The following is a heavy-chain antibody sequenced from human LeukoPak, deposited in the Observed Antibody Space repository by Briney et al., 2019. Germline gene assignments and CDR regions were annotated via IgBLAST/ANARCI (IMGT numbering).Heavy chain of an antibody. CDR1: GYTLTELS. J-gene: IGHJ4*02. CDR3: ATEERYNSWKKRDVY. Sequence: GASVKGSCKVSGYTLTELSMHWVRQAPGKGLEWMGGFDPEDGETIYAQKFQGRVTMTEDTSTDTAYMELSSLRSDDTAVYYCATEERYNSWKKRDVYWGQGTLVTVSS. D-gene: IGHD1-1*01. V-gene: IGHV1-24*01. CDR2: FDPEDGET.